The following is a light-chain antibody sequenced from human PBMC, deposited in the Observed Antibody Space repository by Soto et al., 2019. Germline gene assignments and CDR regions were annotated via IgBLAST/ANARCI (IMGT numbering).Light chain of an antibody. CDR1: SSNIGSYD. V-gene: IGLV1-47*02. CDR3: AAWDDSLSGWV. J-gene: IGLJ3*02. Sequence: QLVLTQPPSASGTPGQRVTISCSGSSSNIGSYDVYWFQQLPGTAPKLLIYSHNQRPSGVPDRFSGSKSGTSGSLAISGLRSEDEADYYCAAWDDSLSGWVFGGGTKLTVL. CDR2: SHN.